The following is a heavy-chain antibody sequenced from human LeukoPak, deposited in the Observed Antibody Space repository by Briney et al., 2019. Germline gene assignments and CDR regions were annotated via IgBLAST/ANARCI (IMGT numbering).Heavy chain of an antibody. V-gene: IGHV1-18*01. J-gene: IGHJ4*02. D-gene: IGHD3-3*01. CDR1: GYTFTSYG. CDR3: ARGYYDFWSGRETFFDY. Sequence: ASVKVSCKASGYTFTSYGISWVRQAPGQGLEWMGWISAYNGNINYAQKLQGRVTMTTDTSTSTAYMELRSLRSDDTAVYYCARGYYDFWSGRETFFDYWGQGTLVTVSS. CDR2: ISAYNGNI.